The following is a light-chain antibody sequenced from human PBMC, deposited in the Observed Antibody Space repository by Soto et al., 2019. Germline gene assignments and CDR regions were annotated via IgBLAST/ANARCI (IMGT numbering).Light chain of an antibody. CDR1: SSDIGADDF. V-gene: IGLV2-14*01. CDR2: EVT. CDR3: SSYRRTTFPHVV. J-gene: IGLJ2*01. Sequence: QSVLPQPASVSGSPGQSITISCTGTSSDIGADDFVSWYQHHPDKTPKLIIFEVTYRPTGISHRFSASKSGNTASLTISGLQAEDEAFDYCSSYRRTTFPHVVFGGGTKVTVL.